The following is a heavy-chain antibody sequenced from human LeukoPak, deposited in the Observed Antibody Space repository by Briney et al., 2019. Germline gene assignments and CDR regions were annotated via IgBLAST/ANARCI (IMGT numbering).Heavy chain of an antibody. D-gene: IGHD2-2*01. Sequence: SETLSLTCTVSGGSISSGGYYWSWIRQHPGKGLEWIGYMYYSGSTYYNPSLKSRVTISGDTSKNQFSLKLSSVTAADTAVYYCARVDCSSTSCLASRGWYFDLWGRGTLVTVSS. CDR3: ARVDCSSTSCLASRGWYFDL. CDR1: GGSISSGGYY. V-gene: IGHV4-31*03. J-gene: IGHJ2*01. CDR2: MYYSGST.